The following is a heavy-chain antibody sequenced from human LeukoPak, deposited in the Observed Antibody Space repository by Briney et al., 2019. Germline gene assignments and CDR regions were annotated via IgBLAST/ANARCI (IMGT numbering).Heavy chain of an antibody. J-gene: IGHJ6*02. V-gene: IGHV4-59*13. CDR1: GGSISSYY. CDR3: ARRYYYGSGAYGMDV. CDR2: IYYSGST. D-gene: IGHD3-10*01. Sequence: SETLSLTCTVSGGSISSYYWSWIRQPPGKGLEWIGYIYYSGSTNYNPSLKSRVTISVDTSKNQFSLKLSPVTAADTAVYYCARRYYYGSGAYGMDVWGQGTTVTVSS.